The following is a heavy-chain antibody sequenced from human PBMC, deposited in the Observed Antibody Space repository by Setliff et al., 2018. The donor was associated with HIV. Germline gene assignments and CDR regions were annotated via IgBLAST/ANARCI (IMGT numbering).Heavy chain of an antibody. D-gene: IGHD6-19*01. V-gene: IGHV3-49*04. J-gene: IGHJ4*02. Sequence: GGSLRLSCTASGFTFGDYFMSWVRQAPGKGLEWVGFIRTKVYGGTTEYAASVKGRFTISGDDSKSIAYLQMNSLKTDDTAVYYCTRGRDIAVAAVNDYWGQGTLVTVSS. CDR3: TRGRDIAVAAVNDY. CDR2: IRTKVYGGTT. CDR1: GFTFGDYF.